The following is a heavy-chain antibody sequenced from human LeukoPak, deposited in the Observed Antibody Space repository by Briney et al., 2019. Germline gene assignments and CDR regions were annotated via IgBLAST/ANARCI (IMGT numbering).Heavy chain of an antibody. CDR3: ARSGRGRFGELTPFDP. D-gene: IGHD3-10*01. J-gene: IGHJ5*02. Sequence: GGALRLSCAASGFTFSDYYMSWVRQAPGKGLERGSYISSSSTYTNYADSVKGRFTISRDNAKNSLYLQMNSLRAEDTAVYYCARSGRGRFGELTPFDPWGQGTLVTVSS. CDR2: ISSSSTYT. V-gene: IGHV3-11*06. CDR1: GFTFSDYY.